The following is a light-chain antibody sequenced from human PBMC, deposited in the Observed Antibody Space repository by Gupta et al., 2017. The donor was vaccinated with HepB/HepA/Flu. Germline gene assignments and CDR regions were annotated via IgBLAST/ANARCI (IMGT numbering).Light chain of an antibody. CDR1: QRISTS. Sequence: DIQMTQSPSSLSASVGDRVTITCRASQRISTSLNWYQQKPGKAPTLLIYVASTLQSGVPSRFSGSGYATDFTLTISRLQPEDFATYYCQQSDYIPRTFGQGTKVEIK. J-gene: IGKJ1*01. CDR3: QQSDYIPRT. V-gene: IGKV1-39*01. CDR2: VAS.